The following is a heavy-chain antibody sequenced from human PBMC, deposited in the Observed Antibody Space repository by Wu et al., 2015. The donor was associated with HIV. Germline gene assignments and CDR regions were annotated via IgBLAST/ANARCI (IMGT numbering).Heavy chain of an antibody. CDR1: EYVFTAYY. Sequence: QVQLVQSGAEVKKPGASVKVSCKTSEYVFTAYYIHWVRQAPGQGLEWMGWINPDNGATNYAQKFQGRVTMTEDTSTDTAYMELSSLRSEDTAVYYCARGAVEMDYYYYMDVWGKGTTVTVSS. J-gene: IGHJ6*03. CDR2: INPDNGAT. D-gene: IGHD4-23*01. V-gene: IGHV1-2*02. CDR3: ARGAVEMDYYYYMDV.